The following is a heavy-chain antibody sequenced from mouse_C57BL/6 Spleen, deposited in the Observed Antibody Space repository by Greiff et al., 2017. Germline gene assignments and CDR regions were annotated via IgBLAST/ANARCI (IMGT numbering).Heavy chain of an antibody. J-gene: IGHJ2*01. CDR3: ARTSLDY. V-gene: IGHV1-82*01. CDR2: IYPGDGDT. CDR1: GYAFSSSG. Sequence: VQLQQSGPELVKPGASVKISCKASGYAFSSSGMNWVKQRPGKGLEWIGRIYPGDGDTNYNGKFKGKATLTEDKSSSTAYMPLSSLAAEDSAVCFCARTSLDYWGQGTTLTVSS.